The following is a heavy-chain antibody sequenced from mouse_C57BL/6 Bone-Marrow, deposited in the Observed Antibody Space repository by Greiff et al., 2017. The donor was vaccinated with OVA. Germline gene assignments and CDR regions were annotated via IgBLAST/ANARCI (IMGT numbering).Heavy chain of an antibody. CDR1: GYSFTGYF. V-gene: IGHV1-20*01. Sequence: VQLKQSGPELVKPGDSVKISCKASGYSFTGYFMNWVMQSHGKSLEWIGRINPYNGDTFYNQKFKGKATLTVDKSSSTAHMELRSLTSEDSAVYYGARAGDHGSSPRYAMDYWGQGTSVTVSS. CDR2: INPYNGDT. D-gene: IGHD1-1*01. J-gene: IGHJ4*01. CDR3: ARAGDHGSSPRYAMDY.